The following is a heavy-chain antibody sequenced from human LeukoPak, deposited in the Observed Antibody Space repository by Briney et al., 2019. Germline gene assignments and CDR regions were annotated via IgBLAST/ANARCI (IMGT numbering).Heavy chain of an antibody. CDR3: ARDSGGQWLVLFDY. CDR1: EFTLSHYW. J-gene: IGHJ4*02. Sequence: PGGSLRLPCAASEFTLSHYWMHWVRHVPGKGLEWVSRINSDGSRADYADSVKGRYTISRDNAKNTVYLQMDSLRAEDTAVYYCARDSGGQWLVLFDYWGQGTLVTVAS. CDR2: INSDGSRA. V-gene: IGHV3-74*01. D-gene: IGHD6-19*01.